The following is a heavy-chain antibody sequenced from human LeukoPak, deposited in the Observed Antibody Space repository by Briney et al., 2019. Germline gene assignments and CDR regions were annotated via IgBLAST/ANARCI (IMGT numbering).Heavy chain of an antibody. D-gene: IGHD2-15*01. CDR3: ARDSPYCSGGSCYYY. CDR1: GYTFTGYY. V-gene: IGHV1-2*04. Sequence: ASVKVSCKASGYTFTGYYMHWVRQATGQGLEWMGWINPNSGGTNYAQKFQGWVTMTRDTSISTAYMELSRLRSDDTAVYYCARDSPYCSGGSCYYYWGQGTLVTVSS. J-gene: IGHJ4*02. CDR2: INPNSGGT.